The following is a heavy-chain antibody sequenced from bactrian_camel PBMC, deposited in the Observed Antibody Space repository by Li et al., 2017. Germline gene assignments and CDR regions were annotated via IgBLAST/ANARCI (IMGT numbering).Heavy chain of an antibody. CDR2: INSGGSKT. D-gene: IGHD4*01. J-gene: IGHJ4*01. Sequence: VQLVESGGGLVQPGGSLRLSCTASGFTFSDYRMSWVRQAPGKGLEWVSAINSGGSKTLYANSVKGRFTISRDNAKNTVYLQMNSLKPEDTAVYYCVRGLYMDYPGYWGQGTQVTVS. CDR3: VRGLYMDYPGY. V-gene: IGHV3S40*01. CDR1: GFTFSDYR.